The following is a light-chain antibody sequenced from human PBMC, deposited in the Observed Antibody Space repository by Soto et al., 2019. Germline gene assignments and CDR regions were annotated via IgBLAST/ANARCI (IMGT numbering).Light chain of an antibody. Sequence: DIQMTQSPSSLSASVGDRVTIACQARHNIYNYLNWYHQKPGKAPKLLIFDTSNLETGVPSRFSGSGSRTHFSLTINNLQPEDVGTYFCQHYDNLPLTFGGGTKVEIE. CDR2: DTS. V-gene: IGKV1-33*01. J-gene: IGKJ4*01. CDR3: QHYDNLPLT. CDR1: HNIYNY.